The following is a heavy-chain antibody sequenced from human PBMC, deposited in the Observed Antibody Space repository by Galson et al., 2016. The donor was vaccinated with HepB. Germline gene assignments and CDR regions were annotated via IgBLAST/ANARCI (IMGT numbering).Heavy chain of an antibody. CDR2: ISGSDGST. V-gene: IGHV3-23*01. J-gene: IGHJ4*02. D-gene: IGHD3-16*02. CDR3: AKEFYDYVWGNYRPRPVDY. Sequence: SLRLSCAASGFAFSTYVMSWVRQAPGKGLEWVSAISGSDGSTYYADSVKGRFTISRDNSKNTPYLQMNSLRAEDTAVYYCAKEFYDYVWGNYRPRPVDYWGQGTLVTVSS. CDR1: GFAFSTYV.